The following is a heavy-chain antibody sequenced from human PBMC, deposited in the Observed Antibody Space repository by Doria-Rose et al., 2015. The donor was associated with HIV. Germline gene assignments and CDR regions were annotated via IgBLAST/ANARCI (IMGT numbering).Heavy chain of an antibody. Sequence: QESGPVLVKPTETLTLTCTVSGVSLSSPGMGVSWIRQPPGKALEWLANIFSDYERSYKTSLKSRLTISRGTSKSQVVLTMTDMDPVDTATYYCARIKSSRWYHKYYFDFWGQGTLAIVSA. CDR1: GVSLSSPGMG. CDR2: IFSDYER. CDR3: ARIKSSRWYHKYYFDF. V-gene: IGHV2-26*01. J-gene: IGHJ4*02. D-gene: IGHD6-13*01.